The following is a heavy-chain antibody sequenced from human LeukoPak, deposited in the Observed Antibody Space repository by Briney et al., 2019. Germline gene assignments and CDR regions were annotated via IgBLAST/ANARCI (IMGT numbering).Heavy chain of an antibody. D-gene: IGHD1-1*01. Sequence: SQTLSLTCVISVDSVSSPSAIWHWIRQSPSRGREWLVMTYYRSKWNSDYAESVKGRITINPDSSKNQVSLQLNSVTPEDTAVYYCSGTSHPFDIWGQGTMVTVSS. J-gene: IGHJ3*02. V-gene: IGHV6-1*01. CDR3: SGTSHPFDI. CDR2: TYYRSKWNS. CDR1: VDSVSSPSAI.